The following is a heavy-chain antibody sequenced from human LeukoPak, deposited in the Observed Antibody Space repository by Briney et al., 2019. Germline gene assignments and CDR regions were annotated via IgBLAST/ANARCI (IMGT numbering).Heavy chain of an antibody. CDR3: ARATVLRFLGGFDP. CDR2: INHSGST. V-gene: IGHV4-34*01. D-gene: IGHD3-3*01. Sequence: PSETLSLTCAVYGGSFSGYYWSWIRQPPGKGLEWIGEINHSGSTNYNPSLKSGGTISVAPSTNQFSLTLSSVTAADTAVYYCARATVLRFLGGFDPRGQGTLVTVSS. CDR1: GGSFSGYY. J-gene: IGHJ5*02.